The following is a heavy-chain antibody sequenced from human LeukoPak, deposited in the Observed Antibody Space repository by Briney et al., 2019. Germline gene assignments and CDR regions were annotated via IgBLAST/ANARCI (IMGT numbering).Heavy chain of an antibody. Sequence: SETLSLTCTVSGGSISSSSYYWSWIRQPPGKGLEWVGEINDSGRTNYNPSLKSRVTISVDTSKNPFSLKLSSVTAADTAVYYCASRPRRGSYWFDPWGQGTLVTVPS. CDR1: GGSISSSSYY. V-gene: IGHV4-39*07. J-gene: IGHJ5*02. CDR2: INDSGRT. D-gene: IGHD1-26*01. CDR3: ASRPRRGSYWFDP.